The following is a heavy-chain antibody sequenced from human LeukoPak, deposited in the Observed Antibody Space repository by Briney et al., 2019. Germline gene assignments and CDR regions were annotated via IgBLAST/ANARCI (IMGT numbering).Heavy chain of an antibody. D-gene: IGHD5-24*01. J-gene: IGHJ4*02. CDR1: GFPFSSYW. V-gene: IGHV3-7*04. CDR2: MKQDGSKK. CDR3: TRVGYIDEGIDY. Sequence: GGSLRLSCVASGFPFSSYWMTWVRQAPGKGLEWVANMKQDGSKKSYVDSVKGRFTISRDNAKNSLYLQMNSLRAEDTAIYYCTRVGYIDEGIDYWGQGTLVTVSS.